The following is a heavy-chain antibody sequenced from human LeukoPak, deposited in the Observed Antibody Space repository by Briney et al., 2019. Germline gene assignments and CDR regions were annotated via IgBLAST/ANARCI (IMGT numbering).Heavy chain of an antibody. CDR3: AKGLVTAGGVDYFDY. Sequence: SLRLSCAASGFTFDDYAMHWVRQAPGKGLEWVSGISWNSGSIGYADSVKGRFTISRDNAKNSLCLQMNSLRAEDTALYYCAKGLVTAGGVDYFDYWGQGTLVTVSS. CDR2: ISWNSGSI. CDR1: GFTFDDYA. J-gene: IGHJ4*02. V-gene: IGHV3-9*01. D-gene: IGHD2-21*02.